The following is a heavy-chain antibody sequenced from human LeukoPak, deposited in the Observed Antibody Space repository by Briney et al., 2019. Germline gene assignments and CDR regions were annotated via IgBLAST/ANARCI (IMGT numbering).Heavy chain of an antibody. CDR3: ARSGEGGYFEYYFDY. J-gene: IGHJ4*02. CDR2: IYYSGST. D-gene: IGHD3-9*01. CDR1: GGSISSSSYY. Sequence: SETLSLTCTVSGGSISSSSYYWGWIRQPPGKGLEWIGSIYYSGSTYYNPSLKSRVTISVDTSENQFSLKLSSVTAADTAVYYCARSGEGGYFEYYFDYWGQGTLVTVSS. V-gene: IGHV4-39*01.